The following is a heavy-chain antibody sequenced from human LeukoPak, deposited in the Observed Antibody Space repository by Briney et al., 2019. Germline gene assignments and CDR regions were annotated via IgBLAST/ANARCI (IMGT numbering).Heavy chain of an antibody. Sequence: ASVKVSCKASGYTFTSYDINWVRQATGQGLEWTGWMNPNSGNTGYAQKFQGRVTITRNTSISTAYMELSSLRSEDTAVYYCARGRGKLVPAAILNWFDPWGQGTLVTVSS. V-gene: IGHV1-8*03. J-gene: IGHJ5*02. CDR1: GYTFTSYD. D-gene: IGHD2-2*01. CDR2: MNPNSGNT. CDR3: ARGRGKLVPAAILNWFDP.